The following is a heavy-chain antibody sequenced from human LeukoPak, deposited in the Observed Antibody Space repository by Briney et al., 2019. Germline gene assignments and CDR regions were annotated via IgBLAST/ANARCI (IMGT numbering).Heavy chain of an antibody. Sequence: PGGSLRLSCAASGFSFSSYAMHWVRQAPGKGLEWVAVISNDGSNKYDADSVKGRFTISRDNSKNTQYLQMNSLRVEDTAVYYCARDLYGYYGSASYPDYWGQGTLVTVSS. CDR1: GFSFSSYA. CDR2: ISNDGSNK. J-gene: IGHJ4*02. D-gene: IGHD3-10*01. V-gene: IGHV3-30-3*01. CDR3: ARDLYGYYGSASYPDY.